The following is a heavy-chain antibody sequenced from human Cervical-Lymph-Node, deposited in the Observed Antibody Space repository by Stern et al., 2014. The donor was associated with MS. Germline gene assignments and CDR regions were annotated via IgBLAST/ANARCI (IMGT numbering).Heavy chain of an antibody. CDR2: IYWDDDE. CDR1: GFSLTTTGVG. D-gene: IGHD2-2*01. J-gene: IGHJ4*02. CDR3: AHRGRCSSATCTFDH. V-gene: IGHV2-5*02. Sequence: QVTLRESGPTLVKPTQTLTLTCTFSGFSLTTTGVGVGWIRQPPGKALEWLALIYWDDDERYSPSLKSRITIAKDTSKNQVVLTMTNMNPADTGTYYCAHRGRCSSATCTFDHWGQGTLVAVSS.